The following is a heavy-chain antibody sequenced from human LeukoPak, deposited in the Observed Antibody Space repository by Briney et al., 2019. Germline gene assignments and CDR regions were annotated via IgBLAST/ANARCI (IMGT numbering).Heavy chain of an antibody. J-gene: IGHJ4*02. Sequence: GGSLRLXCAASGFTFSSYSMNWVRQAPGKGLEWVSYISSSSSTIYYADSVKGRFTISRDNAKNSLYLQMNSLRAEDTAVYYCARGWSVVVVAATPGFDYWGQGTLVTVSS. CDR1: GFTFSSYS. CDR2: ISSSSSTI. CDR3: ARGWSVVVVAATPGFDY. D-gene: IGHD2-15*01. V-gene: IGHV3-48*01.